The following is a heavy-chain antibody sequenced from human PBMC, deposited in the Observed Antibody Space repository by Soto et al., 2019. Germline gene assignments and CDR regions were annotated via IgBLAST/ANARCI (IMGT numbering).Heavy chain of an antibody. CDR2: IYYRGNT. Sequence: SETLSLTCTVSGDSINSGDHYWSWIRQRPGKGLEWIGYIYYRGNTYYNPSLKSRVSISVDTTKTQSSLKLSSVIAADTAVYYCARSIGRNYFDYWGQGTLVTVSS. CDR3: ARSIGRNYFDY. D-gene: IGHD6-6*01. V-gene: IGHV4-30-4*01. CDR1: GDSINSGDHY. J-gene: IGHJ4*02.